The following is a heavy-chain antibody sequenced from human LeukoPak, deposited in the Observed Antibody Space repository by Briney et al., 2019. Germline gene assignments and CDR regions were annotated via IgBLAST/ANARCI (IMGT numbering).Heavy chain of an antibody. CDR2: ISGSGGST. D-gene: IGHD3-9*01. Sequence: GGSLRLSCAASGFTFSSYAMSRVRQAPGKGLEWVSAISGSGGSTYYADSVKGRFTISRDNSKNTLYLQMNSLRAEDTAVYYCAKDGPDVLRYFDWSLYYYYGMDVWGQGTTVTVSS. CDR3: AKDGPDVLRYFDWSLYYYYGMDV. J-gene: IGHJ6*02. CDR1: GFTFSSYA. V-gene: IGHV3-23*01.